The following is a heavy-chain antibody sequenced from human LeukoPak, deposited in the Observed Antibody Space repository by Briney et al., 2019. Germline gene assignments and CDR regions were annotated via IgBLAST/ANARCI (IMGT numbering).Heavy chain of an antibody. CDR3: ARTTTVTTNY. J-gene: IGHJ4*02. V-gene: IGHV3-7*01. D-gene: IGHD4-17*01. Sequence: GGSLRLSCAASGFTFSSYAMSWVRQAPGKGLEWVANIKQDGSEKYYVDSVKGRFTISRDNAKNSLYLQMNSLRAEDTAVYYCARTTTVTTNYWGQGTLVTVSS. CDR2: IKQDGSEK. CDR1: GFTFSSYA.